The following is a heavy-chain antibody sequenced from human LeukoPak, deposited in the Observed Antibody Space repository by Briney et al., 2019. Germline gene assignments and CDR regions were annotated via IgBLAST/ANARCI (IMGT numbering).Heavy chain of an antibody. Sequence: ASVKVSCKASGYTFTGYYMHWVRQAPGQGLEWMGWINPNSGGTNYAQKFQGWVTMTRDTSISTAYMELSRLRSDDTAVYYCARAVGNYYDSSGYFPLDYWGQGTLVTVSS. CDR2: INPNSGGT. CDR1: GYTFTGYY. V-gene: IGHV1-2*04. CDR3: ARAVGNYYDSSGYFPLDY. J-gene: IGHJ4*02. D-gene: IGHD3-22*01.